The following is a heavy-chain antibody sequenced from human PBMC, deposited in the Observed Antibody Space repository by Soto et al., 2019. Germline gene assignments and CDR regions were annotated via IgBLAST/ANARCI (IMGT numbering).Heavy chain of an antibody. D-gene: IGHD3-22*01. CDR3: TTDVESSSYYYNVDFDY. J-gene: IGHJ4*02. CDR2: IKSKTDGGAT. Sequence: GGSLRLSCAASGFTFSNAWMNWVRQAPGKGLEWVGRIKSKTDGGATDYAAPVKGRFTISRDDSKNTLYLQMNSLKTEDTVVYYCTTDVESSSYYYNVDFDYWGQGTLVTVSS. V-gene: IGHV3-15*07. CDR1: GFTFSNAW.